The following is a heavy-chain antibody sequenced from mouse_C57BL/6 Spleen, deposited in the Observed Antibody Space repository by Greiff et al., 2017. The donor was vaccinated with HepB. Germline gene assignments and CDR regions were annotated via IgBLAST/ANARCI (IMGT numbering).Heavy chain of an antibody. V-gene: IGHV2-2*01. CDR3: ARGGITTAP. CDR1: GFSLTSYG. J-gene: IGHJ3*01. D-gene: IGHD1-2*01. CDR2: IWSGGST. Sequence: QVQLQQSGPGLVQPSQSLSITCTVSGFSLTSYGVHWVRQSPGKGLEWLGVIWSGGSTDYNAAFISRLSISKDNSKSQVFFKMNSLQADDTAIYYCARGGITTAPWGQGTLVTDSA.